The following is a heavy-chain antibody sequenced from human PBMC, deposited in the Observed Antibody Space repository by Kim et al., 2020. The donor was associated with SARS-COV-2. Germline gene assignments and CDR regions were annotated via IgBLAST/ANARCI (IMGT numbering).Heavy chain of an antibody. Sequence: SVKVSCKASGGTFSSYAISWVRQAPGQGLEWMGGIIPIFGTAKNAQKFQGRVATTADESTSTAYMELSSLRPEDTAVYYCARVGGPAAAKYCYYYYGMDVWGQGTTVTVSS. J-gene: IGHJ6*02. CDR1: GGTFSSYA. CDR3: ARVGGPAAAKYCYYYYGMDV. V-gene: IGHV1-69*13. CDR2: IIPIFGTA. D-gene: IGHD2-2*01.